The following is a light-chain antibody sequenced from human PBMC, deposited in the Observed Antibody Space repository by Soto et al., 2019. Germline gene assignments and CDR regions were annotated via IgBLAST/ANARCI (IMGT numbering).Light chain of an antibody. Sequence: EIVMTQSPATLSVSPGERATLYCRASQSVSSNLAWYQQKPGQAPRLLIYGASTRATGIPVRFSGSGSGTEFTLTISSLQSEDFGIYYCQQYNNWRTFGQGTKVDNK. CDR1: QSVSSN. V-gene: IGKV3-15*01. CDR2: GAS. J-gene: IGKJ1*01. CDR3: QQYNNWRT.